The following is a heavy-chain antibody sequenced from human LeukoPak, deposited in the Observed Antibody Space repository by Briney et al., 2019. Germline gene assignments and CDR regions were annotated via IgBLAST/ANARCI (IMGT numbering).Heavy chain of an antibody. CDR1: GFTFSSYS. D-gene: IGHD6-13*01. CDR2: ISSSSSYI. V-gene: IGHV3-21*01. CDR3: ARDARAAAGTFPLDY. J-gene: IGHJ4*02. Sequence: GGSLRLSCAASGFTFSSYSMNWVRQAPGKGLEWFSSISSSSSYIYYADSVKGRFTISRDNAKNSLYLQMNSLRAEDTAVYYCARDARAAAGTFPLDYWGQGTLVTVSS.